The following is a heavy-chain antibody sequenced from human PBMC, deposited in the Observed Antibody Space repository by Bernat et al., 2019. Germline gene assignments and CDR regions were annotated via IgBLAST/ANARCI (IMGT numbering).Heavy chain of an antibody. CDR3: AKEEGSGSSGWRTIDY. CDR2: ISDSGGDT. J-gene: IGHJ4*02. D-gene: IGHD6-19*01. Sequence: EVQLLASGGGLVQPGGSLRLSCAASGFTFSSYAMSWVRQAPGKGLEWVSVISDSGGDTYYADSVRGRFTISRDNSKNTLYLQMNSLRAEDTAVFYCAKEEGSGSSGWRTIDYWGQGTLVSVSS. V-gene: IGHV3-23*01. CDR1: GFTFSSYA.